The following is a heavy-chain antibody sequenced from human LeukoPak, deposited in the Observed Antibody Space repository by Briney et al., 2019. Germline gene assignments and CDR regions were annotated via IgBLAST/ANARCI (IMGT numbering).Heavy chain of an antibody. D-gene: IGHD6-19*01. CDR2: ISSSGPTI. CDR3: ARGDQAVAGYYFDY. CDR1: GFILSGYE. Sequence: GGSLRLSCAASGFILSGYEMNWVRQAPGEGLEWVSYISSSGPTIYYADSVKGRFTISRDNAKNSLFLQMNSLRAEDTAVYYCARGDQAVAGYYFDYWGQGTLVTVSS. J-gene: IGHJ4*02. V-gene: IGHV3-48*03.